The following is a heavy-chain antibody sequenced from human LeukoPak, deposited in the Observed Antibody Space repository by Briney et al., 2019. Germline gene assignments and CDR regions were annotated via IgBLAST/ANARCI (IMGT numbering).Heavy chain of an antibody. CDR2: IYYSGST. CDR3: AREGGFYRPLDY. V-gene: IGHV4-59*12. Sequence: SETLSLTCTVSGGSISRYYWSWIRPPPGKGLGWIGYIYYSGSTNYNPSLKSRVTISVDTSKNQFSLKLSSVTAADTAVYYCAREGGFYRPLDYSGQGTLVTVSS. D-gene: IGHD3-3*01. J-gene: IGHJ4*02. CDR1: GGSISRYY.